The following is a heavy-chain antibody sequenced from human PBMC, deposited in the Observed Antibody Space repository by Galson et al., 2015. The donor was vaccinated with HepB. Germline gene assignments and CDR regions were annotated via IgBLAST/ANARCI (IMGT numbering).Heavy chain of an antibody. CDR1: GFTFSSYG. CDR2: ISYDGSNK. V-gene: IGHV3-30*18. CDR3: AKDTTIFGVVGAFDI. J-gene: IGHJ3*02. Sequence: SLRLSCAASGFTFSSYGMHWVRQAPGKGLEWVAVISYDGSNKYYADSVKGRFTISGDNSKNTLYLQMNSLRAEDTAVYYCAKDTTIFGVVGAFDIWGQGTMVTVSS. D-gene: IGHD3-3*01.